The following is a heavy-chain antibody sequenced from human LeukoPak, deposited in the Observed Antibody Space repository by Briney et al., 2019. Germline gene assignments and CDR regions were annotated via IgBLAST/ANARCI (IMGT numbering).Heavy chain of an antibody. Sequence: SETLSLTCNVFGVSIINNCWSWVRQPAGKGPGFIGRIYSSGTTTYNTSIQSRVTMSVDTSKNQFSLKLSSVTAADRAMYYCARETGASGSYYDAFDIWGQGTLVTVSS. V-gene: IGHV4-4*07. CDR2: IYSSGTT. CDR1: GVSIINNC. D-gene: IGHD3-10*01. CDR3: ARETGASGSYYDAFDI. J-gene: IGHJ3*02.